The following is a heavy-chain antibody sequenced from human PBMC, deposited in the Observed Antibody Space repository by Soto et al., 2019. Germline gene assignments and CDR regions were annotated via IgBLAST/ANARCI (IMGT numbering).Heavy chain of an antibody. Sequence: QPGGSLRLSCAASGFAFSSYEMNWVRHSPGKGLEWLSYISSTASTIHYADSVKGRFTISRDNANNSVYLQMNSLTADDSAVYYCARAAGIMTRGFHGMDVWGQGTTVTVSS. CDR2: ISSTASTI. J-gene: IGHJ6*02. CDR3: ARAAGIMTRGFHGMDV. CDR1: GFAFSSYE. D-gene: IGHD3-10*01. V-gene: IGHV3-48*03.